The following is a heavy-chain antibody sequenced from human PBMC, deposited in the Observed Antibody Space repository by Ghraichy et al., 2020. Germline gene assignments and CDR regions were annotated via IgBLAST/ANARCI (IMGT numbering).Heavy chain of an antibody. J-gene: IGHJ4*02. CDR3: ARGAAQFWVGGTCYFDT. Sequence: SETLSLTCTISGDSSTAASWIWFRQPPGKSLEWIGEVDHTGSTNHNTSLRSRLSISLDRAKTQLSLHLRSMTAADAGLYFCARGAAQFWVGGTCYFDTWGQGTLVTVSS. V-gene: IGHV4-34*01. CDR2: VDHTGST. D-gene: IGHD1-26*01. CDR1: GDSSTAAS.